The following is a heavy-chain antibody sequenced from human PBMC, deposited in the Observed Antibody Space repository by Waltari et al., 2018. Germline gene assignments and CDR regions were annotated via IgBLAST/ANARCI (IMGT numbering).Heavy chain of an antibody. J-gene: IGHJ4*02. V-gene: IGHV3-33*03. D-gene: IGHD6-19*01. CDR3: VTDPPYSGWSFAH. CDR1: GFAFDTHA. Sequence: QVQLVESGGGVVQPGRSQRLSCAASGFAFDTHAMHWVRQAPGKGRGGVAMIWNDGSHEYYADSVKGRLTISRDNSKNTVYLQMSSLRGDDTAMYYCVTDPPYSGWSFAHWGQGTLVTVSS. CDR2: IWNDGSHE.